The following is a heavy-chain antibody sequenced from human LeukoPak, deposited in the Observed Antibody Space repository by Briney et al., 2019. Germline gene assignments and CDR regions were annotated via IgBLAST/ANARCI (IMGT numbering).Heavy chain of an antibody. CDR3: AGLGPSYSYDY. D-gene: IGHD5-18*01. V-gene: IGHV4-34*01. CDR1: GGSFSGYY. CDR2: INHSGST. J-gene: IGHJ4*02. Sequence: SETLSLTCAVYGGSFSGYYWSWIRQPPGKGLEWIGEINHSGSTNYNPSLKSRVTISVDTSKNQFSLKLSSVTAADTAVYYCAGLGPSYSYDYWGQGTLVTVSS.